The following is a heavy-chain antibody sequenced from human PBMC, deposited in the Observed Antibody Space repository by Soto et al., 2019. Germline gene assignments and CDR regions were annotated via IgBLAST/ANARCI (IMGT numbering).Heavy chain of an antibody. CDR1: GGSISSNIYY. D-gene: IGHD3-22*01. Sequence: SETLSLTCTVSGGSISSNIYYWGSIRQPPGKGLEWIGNIHYSGSTYYDSSLQSRVTISIDTSKNQFSLKLSSVTATDTAVYYCASQHYYDSSGYYVVYWGQGTLVTVSS. CDR2: IHYSGST. J-gene: IGHJ4*02. V-gene: IGHV4-39*01. CDR3: ASQHYYDSSGYYVVY.